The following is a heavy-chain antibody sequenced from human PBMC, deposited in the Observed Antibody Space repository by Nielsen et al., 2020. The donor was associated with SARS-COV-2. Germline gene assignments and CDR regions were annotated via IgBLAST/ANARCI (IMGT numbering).Heavy chain of an antibody. J-gene: IGHJ4*02. CDR1: GYAFTAYY. CDR3: ARGDYSSGWYPDY. Sequence: ASVKVSCKASGYAFTAYYMHWVRQAPGQGLEWMGRINPNNDGTNYAQKFQGRVTMTRDTSVSTAYMELSRLRSDDTAVYYCARGDYSSGWYPDYWGQGSLVTVSS. D-gene: IGHD6-19*01. V-gene: IGHV1-2*06. CDR2: INPNNDGT.